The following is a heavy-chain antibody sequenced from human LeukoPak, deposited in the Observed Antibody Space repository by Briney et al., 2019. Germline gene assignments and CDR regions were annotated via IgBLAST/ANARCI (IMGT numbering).Heavy chain of an antibody. D-gene: IGHD2-2*01. CDR1: GFSFSTYG. CDR2: MQYDGSEE. CDR3: AGKAAAYYFVY. Sequence: GGSLRLSCAASGFSFSTYGMHWVRQTPGKGLEWVTFMQYDGSEEYYADSVKGRFTISRDNSKNTLYLQMDSLRGEDTAVYYCAGKAAAYYFVYWGQGTLVTVSS. J-gene: IGHJ4*02. V-gene: IGHV3-30*02.